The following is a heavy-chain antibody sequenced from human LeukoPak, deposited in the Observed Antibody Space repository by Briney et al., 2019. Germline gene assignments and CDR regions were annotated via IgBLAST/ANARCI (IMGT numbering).Heavy chain of an antibody. J-gene: IGHJ4*02. CDR2: IFPGNSDT. CDR3: VRHNNYALVF. D-gene: IGHD5-18*01. V-gene: IGHV5-51*01. CDR1: GYSFTSYW. Sequence: PGESLKISCEGSGYSFTSYWIGWARQMPGKGLEWMAIIFPGNSDTRYSPSFQGRVTISADKSISTAFLKWRGLTASDTDMYYCVRHNNYALVFWGQGTLVTVSS.